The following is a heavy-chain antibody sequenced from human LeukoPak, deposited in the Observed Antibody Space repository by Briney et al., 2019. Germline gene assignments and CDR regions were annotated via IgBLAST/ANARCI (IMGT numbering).Heavy chain of an antibody. D-gene: IGHD3-10*01. V-gene: IGHV3-23*01. CDR3: AQAGYYYGSGSYYGKGFDY. CDR1: GFTFSSYA. Sequence: GGSLRLSCAASGFTFSSYAMSWVRQAPGKGLEWVSAISGSGGSTYYADSVKGRFTISRDNSKNTLYLQMNSLRAEDTAVYYCAQAGYYYGSGSYYGKGFDYWGQGTLVTVSS. J-gene: IGHJ4*02. CDR2: ISGSGGST.